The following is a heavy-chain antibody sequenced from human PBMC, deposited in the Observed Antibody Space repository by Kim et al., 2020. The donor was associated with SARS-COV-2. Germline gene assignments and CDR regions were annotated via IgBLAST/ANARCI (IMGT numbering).Heavy chain of an antibody. CDR3: ARDTLAGDYYYYGMDV. CDR2: IYYSGST. Sequence: SETLSLTCTVSGGSISSYYWSWIRQPPGKGLEWIGYIYYSGSTNYNPSLKSRVTISVDTSKNQFSLKLSSVTAADTAVYYCARDTLAGDYYYYGMDVWGQGTTVTASS. CDR1: GGSISSYY. V-gene: IGHV4-59*01. D-gene: IGHD6-19*01. J-gene: IGHJ6*02.